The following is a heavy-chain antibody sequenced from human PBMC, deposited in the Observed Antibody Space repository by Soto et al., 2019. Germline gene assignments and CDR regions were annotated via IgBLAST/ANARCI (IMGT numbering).Heavy chain of an antibody. CDR2: ISYDGSNK. CDR1: GFTFSSYA. D-gene: IGHD2-21*02. J-gene: IGHJ4*02. Sequence: GGSLRLSCAASGFTFSSYAMHWVRQAPGKGLEWVAVISYDGSNKYYADSVKGRFTISRDNSKNTLYLQMNSLRAEGTAVYYCARPYCGGDCYSPFDYWGQGTLVTVSS. V-gene: IGHV3-30-3*01. CDR3: ARPYCGGDCYSPFDY.